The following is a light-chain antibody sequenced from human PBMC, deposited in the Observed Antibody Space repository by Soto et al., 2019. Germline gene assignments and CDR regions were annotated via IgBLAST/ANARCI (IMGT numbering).Light chain of an antibody. V-gene: IGKV3-15*01. CDR3: QQYDNWPRT. Sequence: EIVMTQSPGTLSVSPGERATLSCRASQSVGSNLAWYQQNPGQPPRLLIYGASTRATGIPARFSGSGSGTDFTLTISSLQSEDFAFFYCQQYDNWPRTFGQGTKVDIK. CDR1: QSVGSN. CDR2: GAS. J-gene: IGKJ1*01.